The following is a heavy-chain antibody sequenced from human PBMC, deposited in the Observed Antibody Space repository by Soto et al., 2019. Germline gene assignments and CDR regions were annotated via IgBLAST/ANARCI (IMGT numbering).Heavy chain of an antibody. CDR3: AKRLVTKYYFDY. CDR1: GFSFSSYA. V-gene: IGHV3-23*01. CDR2: ISITGGTT. D-gene: IGHD2-21*01. Sequence: EVQLLESGGGLVQPGGSLRLSCVVSGFSFSSYAMTWVRQAPGKGLEWVSSISITGGTTYYADSVKGRFTVSRVNSKNTRYLQMNSLRAEDTAVYYCAKRLVTKYYFDYWGQGTLVTVSS. J-gene: IGHJ4*02.